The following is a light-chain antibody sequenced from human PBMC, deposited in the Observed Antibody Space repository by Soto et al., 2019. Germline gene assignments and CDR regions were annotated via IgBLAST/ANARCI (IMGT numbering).Light chain of an antibody. J-gene: IGKJ4*01. CDR3: QQYNEWPPLT. CDR2: DTS. Sequence: EIVMTPSQATLSVSPCERASLSSRASQSINGNLAWYQRKPGQAPRLLIYDTSTRATDIPARFSGSGSGTEFTLTISNLQSEDFAVYYCQQYNEWPPLTFGGGTKVDIK. V-gene: IGKV3-15*01. CDR1: QSINGN.